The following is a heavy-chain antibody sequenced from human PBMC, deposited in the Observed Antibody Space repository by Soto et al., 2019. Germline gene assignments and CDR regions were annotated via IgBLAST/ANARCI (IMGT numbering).Heavy chain of an antibody. CDR3: ARGELLWFGELLR. CDR2: MNPNSGDT. J-gene: IGHJ4*02. CDR1: GYTFTSYE. Sequence: QVQLVQSGAEVKKPGASVKVSCKASGYTFTSYEINWVRQATGQGXEWMGWMNPNSGDTGYAQKFQGRVTMTRNTSISTAYMELSSLRSEDTAVYYCARGELLWFGELLRWGQGTLVTVSS. V-gene: IGHV1-8*01. D-gene: IGHD3-10*01.